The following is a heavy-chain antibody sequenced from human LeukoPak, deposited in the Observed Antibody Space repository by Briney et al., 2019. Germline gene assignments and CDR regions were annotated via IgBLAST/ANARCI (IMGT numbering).Heavy chain of an antibody. CDR3: ARVRSVTPYYFEY. J-gene: IGHJ4*02. CDR2: IYTTGST. Sequence: SETLSLTCTVSGASINNYYWSWIRQSAGKGLEWIGRIYTTGSTSYNPSLKSRITMSVDTFKNQFSLKLSSVTAADTAVYYCARVRSVTPYYFEYWGQGALVTVSS. CDR1: GASINNYY. V-gene: IGHV4-4*07. D-gene: IGHD4-11*01.